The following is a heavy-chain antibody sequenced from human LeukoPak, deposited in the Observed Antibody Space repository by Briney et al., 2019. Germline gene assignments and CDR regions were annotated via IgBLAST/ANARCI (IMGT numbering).Heavy chain of an antibody. Sequence: SETLSLTCTVSVGPISSSSYYWGWIRQPPGKGLEWIGSIYYSGSTYHNPSLKSPLTISVDTSKGQFSLKLTSVTAADTAVYYCARRGGGGYGYGFDYWGQGTLVTVSS. CDR1: VGPISSSSYY. CDR2: IYYSGST. CDR3: ARRGGGGYGYGFDY. J-gene: IGHJ4*02. D-gene: IGHD5-12*01. V-gene: IGHV4-39*01.